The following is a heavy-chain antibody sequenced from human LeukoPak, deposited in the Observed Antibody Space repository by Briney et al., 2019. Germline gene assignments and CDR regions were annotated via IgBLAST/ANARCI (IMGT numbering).Heavy chain of an antibody. D-gene: IGHD3-16*01. Sequence: SETLSLTCTVSGGSISSGDYYWSWIRQPPGKGLEWLGYIYYSGRTYYNPSLKSRLSISVDTSKNQFSLKLSSVTAADTAVYYCARGDPYDYVRGNYYHWGQGTLVTVSS. CDR1: GGSISSGDYY. CDR2: IYYSGRT. V-gene: IGHV4-30-4*01. CDR3: ARGDPYDYVRGNYYH. J-gene: IGHJ5*02.